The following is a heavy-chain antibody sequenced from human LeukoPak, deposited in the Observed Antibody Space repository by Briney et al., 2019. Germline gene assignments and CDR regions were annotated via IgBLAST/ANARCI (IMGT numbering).Heavy chain of an antibody. CDR3: ARETQYCSGGSCYDYYYYYGMDV. D-gene: IGHD2-15*01. CDR1: GGSISSGSYY. V-gene: IGHV4-61*02. CDR2: IYTSGST. Sequence: PSETLSLTCTVSGGSISSGSYYWSWIRQPAGKGLEWLGRIYTSGSTNYNPSLKSRVTISVDTSKNQFSLKLSSVTAADTAVYYCARETQYCSGGSCYDYYYYYGMDVWGQGATVTVPS. J-gene: IGHJ6*02.